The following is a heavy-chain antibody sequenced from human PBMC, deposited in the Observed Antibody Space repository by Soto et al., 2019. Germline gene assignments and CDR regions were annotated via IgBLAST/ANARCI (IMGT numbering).Heavy chain of an antibody. D-gene: IGHD2-15*01. CDR1: GYTYASYY. CDR2: INPSGGST. Sequence: ASVKVSCTASGYTYASYYRHWVRQAPGQGLEWMGIINPSGGSTSYAQKFQGRVTMTRDTSTSTVYMELSSLRSEDTAVYYCARGPLGYPGYWGQGTLVTVSS. J-gene: IGHJ4*02. CDR3: ARGPLGYPGY. V-gene: IGHV1-46*01.